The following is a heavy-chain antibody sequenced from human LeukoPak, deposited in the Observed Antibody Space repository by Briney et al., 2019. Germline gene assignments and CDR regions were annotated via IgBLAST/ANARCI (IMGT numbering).Heavy chain of an antibody. CDR3: ARGWHPQLGNWFDP. V-gene: IGHV1-18*01. Sequence: ASVKVSCKASGYTFNIYGIIWVRQAPGQGLEWVGWISTYNGNTNYAPNIQDRVTMTTDTSTSTAYMELRSLRSDDTAVYYCARGWHPQLGNWFDPWGQGTLVTVSS. CDR2: ISTYNGNT. CDR1: GYTFNIYG. D-gene: IGHD1-1*01. J-gene: IGHJ5*02.